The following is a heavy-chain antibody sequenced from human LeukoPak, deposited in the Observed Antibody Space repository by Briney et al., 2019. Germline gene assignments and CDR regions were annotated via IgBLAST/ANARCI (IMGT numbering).Heavy chain of an antibody. V-gene: IGHV1-69*13. Sequence: ASVKVSCKASGGTFSSYAISWVRQAPGQGLEWMGGIIPIFGTANYAQKFQGRVTITADESTSTAYMELSSLRSEDTAVYYCARVPPSRDGYNQNDYWGQGTLVTVSS. J-gene: IGHJ4*02. CDR1: GGTFSSYA. CDR2: IIPIFGTA. CDR3: ARVPPSRDGYNQNDY. D-gene: IGHD5-24*01.